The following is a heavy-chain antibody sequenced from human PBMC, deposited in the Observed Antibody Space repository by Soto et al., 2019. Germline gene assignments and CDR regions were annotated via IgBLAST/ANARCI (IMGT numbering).Heavy chain of an antibody. CDR2: INTYNGMT. CDR1: GYTFINYH. Sequence: QVQLVQSGGEVKKPGASVTVSCKASGYTFINYHITWVRQAPGQGLEWMAWINTYNGMTDYAQRFQGRVTMTRDTSTSTAYMELRTLGSDATAVYFCAKSPRAEMATDWGQGTLVTVSS. CDR3: AKSPRAEMATD. D-gene: IGHD5-12*01. V-gene: IGHV1-18*01. J-gene: IGHJ4*02.